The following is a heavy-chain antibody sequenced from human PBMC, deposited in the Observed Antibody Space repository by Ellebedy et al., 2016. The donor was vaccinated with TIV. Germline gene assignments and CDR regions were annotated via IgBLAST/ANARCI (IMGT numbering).Heavy chain of an antibody. J-gene: IGHJ4*02. V-gene: IGHV3-30*18. Sequence: GGSLRLSXAASGFTFSSYGMHWVRQAPGKGLERVAVISYDGRNKYYADSVKGRFTISRDNAKNSLYLQMNSLRAEDTAVYYCAKTDYWGQGTLVTVSS. CDR1: GFTFSSYG. CDR2: ISYDGRNK. CDR3: AKTDY.